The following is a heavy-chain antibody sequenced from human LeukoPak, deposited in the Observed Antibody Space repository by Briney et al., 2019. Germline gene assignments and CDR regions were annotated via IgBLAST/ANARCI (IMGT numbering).Heavy chain of an antibody. CDR1: GYTFTSYG. D-gene: IGHD3-3*01. J-gene: IGHJ3*02. CDR2: ISAYNGNT. V-gene: IGHV1-18*01. CDR3: ARSRRITIFGVHLGAFDI. Sequence: GASVKVSCKASGYTFTSYGISWVRQAPGQGLEWMGWISAYNGNTNYAQKLQGRVTMTTDTSTSTAYMELRSLRSDDTAVYYCARSRRITIFGVHLGAFDIRGQGTMVTVSS.